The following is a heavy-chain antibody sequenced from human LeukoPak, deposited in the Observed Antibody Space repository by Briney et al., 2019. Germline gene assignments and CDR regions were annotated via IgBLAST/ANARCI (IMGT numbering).Heavy chain of an antibody. CDR3: AREGYDFWGGPSHHYYGMDV. D-gene: IGHD3-3*01. Sequence: SETLSLTCTVSGGSISSYYWSWIRKPPGKGLEWIGYIYYSGSTNYNPSLKSRVTISVNTSKNQFSLKLSSVTAADTAVYYCAREGYDFWGGPSHHYYGMDVWGQGTTVTVSS. V-gene: IGHV4-59*01. CDR1: GGSISSYY. J-gene: IGHJ6*02. CDR2: IYYSGST.